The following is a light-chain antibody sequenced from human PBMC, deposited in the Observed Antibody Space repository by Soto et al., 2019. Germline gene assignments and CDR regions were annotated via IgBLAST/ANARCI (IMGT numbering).Light chain of an antibody. CDR1: QGISHF. V-gene: IGKV1-27*01. CDR2: AAS. J-gene: IGKJ1*01. CDR3: QKYNTVPRT. Sequence: DIQMTQSPSSLSASVGDRVTITCRASQGISHFLAWYQQKPGKVPKLLIYAASILQSGVPPRFSGSGSGTDFTLTISSLQPEDVATYYCQKYNTVPRTFGQGTKVKI.